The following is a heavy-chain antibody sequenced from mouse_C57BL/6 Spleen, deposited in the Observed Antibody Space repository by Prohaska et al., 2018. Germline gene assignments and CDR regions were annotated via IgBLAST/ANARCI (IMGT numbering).Heavy chain of an antibody. Sequence: QTPDKRLERVATISSGGSYTYYPDSVKGRFTISRDNANNTLYLQMSSLKSEDTAMYYCARDTTVVPYYFDYWGQGTTLTVSS. V-gene: IGHV5-6*01. D-gene: IGHD1-1*01. CDR2: ISSGGSYT. J-gene: IGHJ2*01. CDR3: ARDTTVVPYYFDY.